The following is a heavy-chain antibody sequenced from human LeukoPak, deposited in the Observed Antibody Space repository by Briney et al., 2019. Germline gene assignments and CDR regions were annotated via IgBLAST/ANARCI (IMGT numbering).Heavy chain of an antibody. CDR3: ARRRRSLAVAGRRNWFDP. D-gene: IGHD6-19*01. V-gene: IGHV4-39*07. Sequence: PSETLSLTCTVSGGSISSSSYYWGWIRQPPGKGLEWIGSIYYSGSTYYNPSLKSRVTISVDTSKNQFSLKLSSVTAADTAVYYCARRRRSLAVAGRRNWFDPWGQGTLVTVSS. CDR2: IYYSGST. CDR1: GGSISSSSYY. J-gene: IGHJ5*02.